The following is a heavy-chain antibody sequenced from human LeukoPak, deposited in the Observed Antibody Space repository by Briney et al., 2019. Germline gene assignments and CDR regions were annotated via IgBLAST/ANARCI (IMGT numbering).Heavy chain of an antibody. D-gene: IGHD4-17*01. Sequence: GGSLRLSCAASGFRFDDFAMHWVRQAPGKGLEWVSLVGGNGGATYYADSVKGRFTISRDNSKNSLHLQMNSLRTDDTALYYCVKDMGDYGDYVVHYWGQGTLVSVSS. CDR2: VGGNGGAT. V-gene: IGHV3-43*02. CDR1: GFRFDDFA. J-gene: IGHJ4*02. CDR3: VKDMGDYGDYVVHY.